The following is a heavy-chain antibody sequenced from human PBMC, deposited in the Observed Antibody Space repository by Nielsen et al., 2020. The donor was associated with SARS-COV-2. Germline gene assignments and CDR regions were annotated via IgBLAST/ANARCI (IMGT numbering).Heavy chain of an antibody. D-gene: IGHD3-10*01. CDR1: GYTFTSYG. CDR3: ARGGRVRFGQYYYYMDV. CDR2: ISAYNGNT. Sequence: ASVKVSCKASGYTFTSYGISWVRQAPGQGLEWMGWISAYNGNTNYAQKLQGRVTMTTDTSTSTAYMELRSLRSDDTAVYYCARGGRVRFGQYYYYMDVWGKGTTVTVSS. J-gene: IGHJ6*03. V-gene: IGHV1-18*04.